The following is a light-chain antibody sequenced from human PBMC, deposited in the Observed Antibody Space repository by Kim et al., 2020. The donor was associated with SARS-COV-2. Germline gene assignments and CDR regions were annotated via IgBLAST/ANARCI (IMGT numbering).Light chain of an antibody. CDR2: AAS. V-gene: IGKV1-9*01. Sequence: SASVGDRITIPCLTSQSISGYLAWFPQPPGKARKLLSYAASTLQSGVPSRFSGSGSGTEFTLGIGSLQPEDFATYYCQQLNSYPPTFGQGTKLVI. J-gene: IGKJ2*01. CDR3: QQLNSYPPT. CDR1: QSISGY.